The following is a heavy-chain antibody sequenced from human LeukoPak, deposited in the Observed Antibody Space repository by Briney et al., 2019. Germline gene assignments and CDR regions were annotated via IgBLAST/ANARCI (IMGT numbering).Heavy chain of an antibody. CDR2: INHSGST. V-gene: IGHV4-34*01. CDR1: GGSFSGYY. D-gene: IGHD2-15*01. Sequence: SETLSLTCAVYGGSFSGYYWSWIRQPPGKGLESIGEINHSGSTNYNPSLKSRVTISVDTSKNQFSLKLSSVTAADTAVYYCATNTHYCSGGSCYRTYTYWGQGTLVTVSS. J-gene: IGHJ4*02. CDR3: ATNTHYCSGGSCYRTYTY.